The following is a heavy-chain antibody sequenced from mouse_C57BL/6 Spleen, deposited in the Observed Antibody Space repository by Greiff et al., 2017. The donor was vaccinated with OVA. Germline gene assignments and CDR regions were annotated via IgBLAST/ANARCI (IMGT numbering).Heavy chain of an antibody. CDR1: GYTFTDYY. CDR3: ATLFLDY. J-gene: IGHJ2*01. CDR2: INTNNGGT. Sequence: VQLQQSGPELVKPGASVKISCKASGYTFTDYYMNWVKQSQGKSLEWIGDINTNNGGTIYNKKVKGKANLTVDKSSSTAYMEIRSLTSEDSAVYYCATLFLDYWGQGTTVTVSS. D-gene: IGHD2-3*01. V-gene: IGHV1-26*01.